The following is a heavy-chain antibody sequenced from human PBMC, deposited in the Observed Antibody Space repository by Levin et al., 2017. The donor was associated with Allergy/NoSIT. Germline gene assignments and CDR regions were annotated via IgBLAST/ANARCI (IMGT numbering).Heavy chain of an antibody. V-gene: IGHV4-34*01. CDR1: GGSLSGYY. CDR3: WGHDYSTALSYYYGMNV. D-gene: IGHD4-11*01. Sequence: PSETLSLTCGVYGGSLSGYYWSWVRQPPGKGLEWIGESNHRGSTNYNPSLKSRVTISVDTSKNQFSLRLSSVTAADTAVYYCWGHDYSTALSYYYGMNVWGQGTTVTVSS. J-gene: IGHJ6*02. CDR2: SNHRGST.